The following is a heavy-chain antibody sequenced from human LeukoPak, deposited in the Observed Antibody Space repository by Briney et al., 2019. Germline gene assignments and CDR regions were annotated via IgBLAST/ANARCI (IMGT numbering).Heavy chain of an antibody. CDR2: IKQDGSEK. Sequence: GGSLRLSCAASGFTFSSYWMSWVRQAPGKGLEWVANIKQDGSEKCYVDSVKGRFIITRDNAKNSLFLQLNSLRAEDTGVYYCARDQGSYTDYEVDYWGQGTLVTVSS. V-gene: IGHV3-7*01. CDR3: ARDQGSYTDYEVDY. CDR1: GFTFSSYW. J-gene: IGHJ4*02. D-gene: IGHD5-12*01.